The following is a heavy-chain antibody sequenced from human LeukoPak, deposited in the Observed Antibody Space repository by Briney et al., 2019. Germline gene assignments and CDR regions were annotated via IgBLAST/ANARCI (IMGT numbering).Heavy chain of an antibody. D-gene: IGHD3-10*01. V-gene: IGHV1-69*08. CDR1: GGTFRSHT. J-gene: IGHJ5*02. CDR3: TRVNLRGSNYNWFDP. CDR2: ITPVIDAA. Sequence: GASVKVSCKTSGGTFRSHTFSWVRQDPGQGLEWMGKITPVIDAASHAQTFQGRVSIYTDKSTTTLYMDLSGLRPDDTAVYYCTRVNLRGSNYNWFDPWGQGTRVTVSS.